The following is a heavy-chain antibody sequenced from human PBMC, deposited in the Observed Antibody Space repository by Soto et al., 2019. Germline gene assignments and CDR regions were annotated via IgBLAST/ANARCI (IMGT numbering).Heavy chain of an antibody. Sequence: LRLSCAASGFTFSTNGMTWVRQAPGKGLEWVSGISGSGGNTHYADSVKGRFTISRDNSKNTVYLQMNSLRADDTAVYYCVKDRRSGSYDPWGQGTLVTVSS. V-gene: IGHV3-23*01. CDR1: GFTFSTNG. CDR3: VKDRRSGSYDP. D-gene: IGHD1-26*01. J-gene: IGHJ5*02. CDR2: ISGSGGNT.